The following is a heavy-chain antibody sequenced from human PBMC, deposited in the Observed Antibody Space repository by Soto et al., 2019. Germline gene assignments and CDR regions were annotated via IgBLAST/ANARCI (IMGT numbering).Heavy chain of an antibody. CDR3: ARDQWNKRNRYYYYYYMDV. CDR2: IKQDGSEK. J-gene: IGHJ6*03. D-gene: IGHD1-1*01. CDR1: GFTFSSYW. V-gene: IGHV3-7*01. Sequence: GGSLRLSCAASGFTFSSYWMSWVRQAPGKGLEWVANIKQDGSEKYYVDSVKGRFTISRDNAKNSLYLQMNSLRAEDTAVYYCARDQWNKRNRYYYYYYMDVWGKGTTVTVSS.